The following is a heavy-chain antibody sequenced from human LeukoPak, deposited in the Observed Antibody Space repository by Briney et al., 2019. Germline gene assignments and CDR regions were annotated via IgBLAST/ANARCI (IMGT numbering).Heavy chain of an antibody. J-gene: IGHJ4*02. CDR3: VRGKGDDY. CDR2: IKQDGTEK. V-gene: IGHV3-7*03. Sequence: GGSLRLSCAASGFIFSGFWTTWVRQAPGKGLEWVANIKQDGTEKYYVDSVKGRFTISRDNAKNSLYLQMNSLRVEDTAVYYCVRGKGDDYWGQGTLVTVSS. CDR1: GFIFSGFW. D-gene: IGHD3-16*01.